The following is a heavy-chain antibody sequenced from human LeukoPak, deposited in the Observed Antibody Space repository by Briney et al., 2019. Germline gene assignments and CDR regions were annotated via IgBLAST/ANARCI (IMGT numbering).Heavy chain of an antibody. CDR1: GFTYSSYA. D-gene: IGHD5-18*01. CDR2: ISGSGNNT. V-gene: IGHV3-23*01. Sequence: PGGSLRLSCAASGFTYSSYAMSWVRQAPGKGLEWVSAISGSGNNTYYADSMKGRFTISRDTSKNTLYLQMNSLRAEDTAVYYCAKGSGYTYGYPGYWGQGTLVTVSS. CDR3: AKGSGYTYGYPGY. J-gene: IGHJ4*02.